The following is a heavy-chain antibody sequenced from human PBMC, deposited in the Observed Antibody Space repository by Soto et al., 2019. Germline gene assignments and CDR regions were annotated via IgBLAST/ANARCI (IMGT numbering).Heavy chain of an antibody. J-gene: IGHJ5*02. CDR1: GYTFTSYG. D-gene: IGHD3-10*01. V-gene: IGHV1-18*01. CDR2: ISGFNDDT. CDR3: ARSGSYYPARNWFGP. Sequence: QLVQSGAEMKNPGASVKVSCKASGYTFTSYGISWVRQAPGQGLEWMGWISGFNDDTDHAQKFQGRVTVTKDTSTSTAYMELRSLKSDDTAMYYCARSGSYYPARNWFGPWGQGTLVIVSS.